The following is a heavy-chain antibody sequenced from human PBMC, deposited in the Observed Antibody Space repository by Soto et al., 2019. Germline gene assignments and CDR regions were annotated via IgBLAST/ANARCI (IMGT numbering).Heavy chain of an antibody. J-gene: IGHJ4*02. D-gene: IGHD3-10*01. CDR3: ARLRFGETAFVY. CDR2: ISAYNGNT. CDR1: GYTFTSSG. V-gene: IGHV1-18*01. Sequence: QVQLVQAGAEVKKPGASVKVSCKASGYTFTSSGISWVRQAPGQGLEWMGWISAYNGNTNYAQKLQGRVTMTTDTSTSTAYVELRSQRSDDTAVYYCARLRFGETAFVYWRQVILVTVSS.